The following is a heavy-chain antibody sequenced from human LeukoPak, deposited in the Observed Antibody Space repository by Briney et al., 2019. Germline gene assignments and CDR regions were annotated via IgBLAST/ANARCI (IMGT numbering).Heavy chain of an antibody. Sequence: SGGSLRLSCVTSGFSFSTYDMSWVRQAPGKGLEWVSGITANTRGSITYYADSVKGRFTISRDSSKDTLYLQMNSLRAEDTAAYFCARGGYFSFDYWGQGTLVTVSS. CDR2: ITANTRGSIT. V-gene: IGHV3-23*01. CDR1: GFSFSTYD. D-gene: IGHD2/OR15-2a*01. CDR3: ARGGYFSFDY. J-gene: IGHJ4*02.